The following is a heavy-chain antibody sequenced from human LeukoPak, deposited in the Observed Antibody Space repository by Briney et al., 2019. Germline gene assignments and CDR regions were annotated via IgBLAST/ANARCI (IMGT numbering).Heavy chain of an antibody. D-gene: IGHD4-17*01. CDR1: GFTFSSYA. CDR2: ISFDGSDK. V-gene: IGHV3-30*04. CDR3: AKSNDYGDYGYYYYYMDV. J-gene: IGHJ6*03. Sequence: GRSLRLSCAASGFTFSSYAMHWVRQAPGKGLEWVALISFDGSDKYYADSVKGRFTISRDNSKNTLYLQMNSLRAEDTAVYYCAKSNDYGDYGYYYYYMDVWGKGTTVTISS.